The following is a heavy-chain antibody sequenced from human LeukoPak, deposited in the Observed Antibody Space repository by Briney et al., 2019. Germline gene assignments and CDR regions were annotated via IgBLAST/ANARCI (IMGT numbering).Heavy chain of an antibody. CDR2: IYYRSQWKN. D-gene: IGHD1-14*01. CDR1: GDSVSSNSAA. Sequence: SQTLSLTCTISGDSVSSNSAAWNWIRQSPSRGLEWLGRIYYRSQWKNDYAVSVRSRISVNADTSKNQFSLQLNSVSPEDTAVYYCVRDEPGSDTNFDYWGQGILVTVSS. V-gene: IGHV6-1*01. CDR3: VRDEPGSDTNFDY. J-gene: IGHJ4*02.